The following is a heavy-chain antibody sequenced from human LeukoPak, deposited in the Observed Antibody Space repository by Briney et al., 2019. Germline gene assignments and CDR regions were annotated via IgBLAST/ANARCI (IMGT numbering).Heavy chain of an antibody. J-gene: IGHJ3*02. CDR1: GGSFSGHS. CDR3: ARPREQWLGNDAFDI. Sequence: TSETLSLTCAVYGGSFSGHSWSWIRQPPGKGLEWIGYIYYSGSTNYNPSLKSRVTILIDTSKKQFSLKMSSVTAADTAVYYCARPREQWLGNDAFDIWGQGTMVTVFS. CDR2: IYYSGST. V-gene: IGHV4-59*08. D-gene: IGHD6-19*01.